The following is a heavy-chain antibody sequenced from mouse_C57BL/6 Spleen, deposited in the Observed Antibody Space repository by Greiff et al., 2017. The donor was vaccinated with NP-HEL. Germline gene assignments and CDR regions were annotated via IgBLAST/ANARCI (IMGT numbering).Heavy chain of an antibody. J-gene: IGHJ4*01. V-gene: IGHV1-26*01. CDR3: ARTELGMDY. CDR1: GYTFTDYY. D-gene: IGHD3-1*01. CDR2: INPNNGGT. Sequence: EVQLQQSGPELVKPGASVKISCKASGYTFTDYYMNWVKQSHGKSLEWIGDINPNNGGTSYNQKFKGKATLTVDKSSSTAYMEHRSLTSEDSADYYCARTELGMDYWGQGTSVTVSS.